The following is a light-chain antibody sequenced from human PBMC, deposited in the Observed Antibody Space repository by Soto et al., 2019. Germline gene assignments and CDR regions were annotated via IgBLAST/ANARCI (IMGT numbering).Light chain of an antibody. CDR3: QQLNTYLSIT. J-gene: IGKJ5*01. V-gene: IGKV1-9*01. CDR2: SAS. Sequence: DIQITQSPSTLSGSVGDRVTITCRASQGIGSYLAWYQQKPGKAPELLIYSASTLQSGVPSRFSGSGSGTEFTLTISSLQPEDFATYYCQQLNTYLSITFGQGTRLEIK. CDR1: QGIGSY.